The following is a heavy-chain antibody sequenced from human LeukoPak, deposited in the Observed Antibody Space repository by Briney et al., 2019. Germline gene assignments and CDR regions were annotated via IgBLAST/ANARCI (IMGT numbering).Heavy chain of an antibody. Sequence: ASVKVSCKASGHTFTSYGISWVRQAPGQGLEWLGWISAYNGNTNYAQKLQGRVTMTTDTSTSTAYMELRSLRSDDTAVYYCARPYCSSTSCHYGMDVWGQGTTVTVSS. CDR3: ARPYCSSTSCHYGMDV. D-gene: IGHD2-2*01. CDR1: GHTFTSYG. J-gene: IGHJ6*02. V-gene: IGHV1-18*01. CDR2: ISAYNGNT.